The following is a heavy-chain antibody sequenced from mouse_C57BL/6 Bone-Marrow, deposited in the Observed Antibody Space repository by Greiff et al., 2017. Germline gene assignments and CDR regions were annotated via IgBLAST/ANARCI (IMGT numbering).Heavy chain of an antibody. V-gene: IGHV1-82*01. CDR2: IYPGDGDT. J-gene: IGHJ2*01. Sequence: VKLMESGPELVKPGASVKISCKASGYAFSSSWMNWVKQRPGKGLEWIGRIYPGDGDTNYNGKFKGKATLTADKSSSTAYMQLSSLTSEDSAVYFCARPFYGSRGDYWGQGTTLTVSS. D-gene: IGHD1-1*01. CDR1: GYAFSSSW. CDR3: ARPFYGSRGDY.